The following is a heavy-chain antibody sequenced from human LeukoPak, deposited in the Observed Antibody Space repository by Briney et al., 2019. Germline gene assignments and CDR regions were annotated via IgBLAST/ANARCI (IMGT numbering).Heavy chain of an antibody. CDR1: GGSFSGYY. J-gene: IGHJ5*02. CDR2: INHSGRT. Sequence: PSETLSLTCAVYGGSFSGYYWSWIRQPPPKGLEWIGEINHSGRTNYNPSLKSRVTISVDTSKNQYSLKLSSVTAADTAVYYCARGWRYASYSSSSRWFDPWGQGTLVTVSS. CDR3: ARGWRYASYSSSSRWFDP. V-gene: IGHV4-34*01. D-gene: IGHD6-6*01.